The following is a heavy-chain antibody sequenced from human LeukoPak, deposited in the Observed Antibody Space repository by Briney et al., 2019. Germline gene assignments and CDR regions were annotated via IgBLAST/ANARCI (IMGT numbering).Heavy chain of an antibody. CDR1: GGSFSGYY. J-gene: IGHJ4*02. CDR3: ARSKAVLRFLEWLSPFDY. V-gene: IGHV4-34*01. D-gene: IGHD3-3*01. CDR2: IYYSGST. Sequence: PSETLSLTCAVYGGSFSGYYWSWIRQPPGKGLEWIGSIYYSGSTYYNPSLKSRVTISVDTSKNQFSLKLSSVTAADTAVYYCARSKAVLRFLEWLSPFDYWGQGTLVTVSS.